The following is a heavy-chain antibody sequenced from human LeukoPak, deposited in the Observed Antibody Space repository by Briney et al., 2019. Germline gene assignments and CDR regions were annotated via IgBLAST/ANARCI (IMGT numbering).Heavy chain of an antibody. J-gene: IGHJ4*02. CDR3: AREPGITVSGKYFHY. V-gene: IGHV1-2*02. Sequence: ASVKVSCKASGYIFTNYFIHWMRQAPGQGLAWMGWINLNSGDTDYSKEFQGRVTMTMDTSVNTAHMELSSLSSDDTAIYYCAREPGITVSGKYFHYWGQGTLVTVSS. CDR2: INLNSGDT. D-gene: IGHD6-19*01. CDR1: GYIFTNYF.